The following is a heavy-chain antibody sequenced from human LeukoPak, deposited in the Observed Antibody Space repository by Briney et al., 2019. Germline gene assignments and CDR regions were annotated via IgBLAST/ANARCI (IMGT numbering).Heavy chain of an antibody. CDR2: IYYSGST. J-gene: IGHJ5*02. D-gene: IGHD6-6*01. CDR1: GGSISSYY. V-gene: IGHV4-59*01. CDR3: ARDQQLVRGFDP. Sequence: SETLSLTCTVSGGSISSYYWSWIRRPPGKGLEWIGYIYYSGSTNYNPSLKSRVTISVDTSKNQFSLKLSSVTAADTAVYYCARDQQLVRGFDPWGQGTLVTVSS.